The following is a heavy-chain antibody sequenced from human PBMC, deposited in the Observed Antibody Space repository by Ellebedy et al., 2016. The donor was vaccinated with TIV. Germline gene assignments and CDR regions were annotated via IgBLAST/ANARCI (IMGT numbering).Heavy chain of an antibody. Sequence: SETLSLTCTVSGYSISSGYYWGWIRQPPGKGLEWIGSIYHSGSTYYNPSLKSRVTISVDTSKNQFSLKLSSVTAADTAVYYCARDDYGDYFFDYWGQGTLVTVSS. CDR3: ARDDYGDYFFDY. CDR2: IYHSGST. V-gene: IGHV4-38-2*02. J-gene: IGHJ4*02. CDR1: GYSISSGYY. D-gene: IGHD4-17*01.